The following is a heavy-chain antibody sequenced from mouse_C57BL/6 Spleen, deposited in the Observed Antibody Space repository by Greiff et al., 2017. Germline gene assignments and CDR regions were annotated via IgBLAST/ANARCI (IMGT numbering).Heavy chain of an antibody. Sequence: QVQLQQPGAELVKPGASVKLSCKASGYTFTSYWMHWVKQRPGQGLEWIGMIHPNSGSTKYNEKFKSKATLTVDKSSSTAYMQLSSLTAADSAVYYCARGGECYYHAMDYWGQGTSVTVSS. D-gene: IGHD1-1*02. CDR3: ARGGECYYHAMDY. J-gene: IGHJ4*01. CDR2: IHPNSGST. CDR1: GYTFTSYW. V-gene: IGHV1-64*01.